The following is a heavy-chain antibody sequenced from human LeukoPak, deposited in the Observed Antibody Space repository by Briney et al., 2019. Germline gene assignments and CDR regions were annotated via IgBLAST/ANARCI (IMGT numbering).Heavy chain of an antibody. CDR3: ARAPELRYFDWLPYYYYYGMDV. Sequence: SETLSLTCAVYGGPFSGYYWSWIRQPPGKGLEWIGEINHSGSTNYNPSLKSRVTISVDTSKNQFSLKLSSVTAADTAVYYCARAPELRYFDWLPYYYYYGMDVWGQGTTVTVSS. D-gene: IGHD3-9*01. CDR2: INHSGST. J-gene: IGHJ6*02. CDR1: GGPFSGYY. V-gene: IGHV4-34*01.